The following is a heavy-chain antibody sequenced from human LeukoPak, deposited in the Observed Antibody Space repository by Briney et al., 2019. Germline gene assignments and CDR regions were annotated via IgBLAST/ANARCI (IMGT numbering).Heavy chain of an antibody. D-gene: IGHD2-8*01. CDR3: ATGSGRWSPDY. CDR2: INTDGSST. Sequence: PGGSLRLSCAASGFTFSSYWMHWVRHAPGKGLVWVSRINTDGSSTSYADSVKGRFTISRDNAKNRLYVQMNSLRAEDTAVYYGATGSGRWSPDYWSQGTLVTVSS. V-gene: IGHV3-74*01. CDR1: GFTFSSYW. J-gene: IGHJ4*02.